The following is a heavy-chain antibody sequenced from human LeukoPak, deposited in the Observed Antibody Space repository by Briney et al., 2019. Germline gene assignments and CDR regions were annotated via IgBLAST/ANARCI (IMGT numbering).Heavy chain of an antibody. CDR3: ARTPTVYHDA. Sequence: SETLSLTCSVSGDSISRYYWTWIRQPPGKGLEWIGYISHTDGSKYDPSLRSRVFMSLDTSNNRLSLTLSSVTAADTATYYCARTPTVYHDAWGQGTLVTVSS. V-gene: IGHV4-59*01. CDR1: GDSISRYY. CDR2: ISHTDGS. J-gene: IGHJ5*02. D-gene: IGHD2-2*01.